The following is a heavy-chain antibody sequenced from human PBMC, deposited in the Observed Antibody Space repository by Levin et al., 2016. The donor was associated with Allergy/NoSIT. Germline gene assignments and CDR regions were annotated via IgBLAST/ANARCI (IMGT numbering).Heavy chain of an antibody. Sequence: SVKVSCKASGGTFSSYAISWVRQAPGQGLEWMGGIIPIFGTANYAQKFQDRVTITADESTSTAYMELSSLRSEDTAVYYCARSAVGGSWYIKPLVYWGQGTLVTVSS. D-gene: IGHD6-13*01. J-gene: IGHJ4*02. CDR1: GGTFSSYA. CDR2: IIPIFGTA. CDR3: ARSAVGGSWYIKPLVY. V-gene: IGHV1-69*13.